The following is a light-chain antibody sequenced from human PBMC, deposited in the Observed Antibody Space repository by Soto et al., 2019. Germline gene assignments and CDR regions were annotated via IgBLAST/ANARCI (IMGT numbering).Light chain of an antibody. Sequence: EIVLTQSPATLSLSPGERATLSCGASQSVSSYLAWYQQKPGQAPRLLIYDASNRATGIPARFSGSGSGTDFTLTISSLEPEDFAVYYCQTSSNWPTFGQGTKVEIK. J-gene: IGKJ1*01. V-gene: IGKV3-11*01. CDR2: DAS. CDR3: QTSSNWPT. CDR1: QSVSSY.